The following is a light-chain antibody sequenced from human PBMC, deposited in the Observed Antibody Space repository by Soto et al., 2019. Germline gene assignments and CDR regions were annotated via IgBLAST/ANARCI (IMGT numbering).Light chain of an antibody. V-gene: IGKV3-11*01. CDR1: QSVGGH. J-gene: IGKJ5*01. Sequence: EIVFTQSPATLSLSPGERTTLSCRASQSVGGHLAWYQQKPGQAPRLLIYDASDRATGIPARFSGSGSETDFTLTISSLEPDDFAVYYCQKRNIWPSSITFAQGTRLEIK. CDR2: DAS. CDR3: QKRNIWPSSIT.